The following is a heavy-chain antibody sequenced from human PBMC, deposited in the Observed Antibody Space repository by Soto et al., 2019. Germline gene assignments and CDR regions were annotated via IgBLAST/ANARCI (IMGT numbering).Heavy chain of an antibody. CDR1: GFTFSSYA. V-gene: IGHV3-23*01. CDR2: ISGSGGST. Sequence: EVQLLESGGGLVQPGGSLRLSCAASGFTFSSYAMNWVRQAPGKGLEWVSTISGSGGSTYYADSVKGRFTISRDNSKNTVHLQMNSLRAEDTAIYDCAKSQGFGADYWGQGTLVTVSS. CDR3: AKSQGFGADY. J-gene: IGHJ4*02. D-gene: IGHD3-10*01.